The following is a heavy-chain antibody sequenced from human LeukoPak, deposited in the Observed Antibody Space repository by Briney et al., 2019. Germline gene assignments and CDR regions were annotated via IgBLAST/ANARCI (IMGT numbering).Heavy chain of an antibody. V-gene: IGHV3-30*02. J-gene: IGHJ4*02. D-gene: IGHD4-23*01. CDR2: IRYDGSNK. CDR1: GFTFSSYG. Sequence: GGSLRLSCAASGFTFSSYGMHWVRQAPGKGLEWVAFIRYDGSNKYYADSVKGRFTISRDNSKNTLYLHVNSLRPEDTAVYYCAKRVDYGGNYYFDYWGQGTLVTVSS. CDR3: AKRVDYGGNYYFDY.